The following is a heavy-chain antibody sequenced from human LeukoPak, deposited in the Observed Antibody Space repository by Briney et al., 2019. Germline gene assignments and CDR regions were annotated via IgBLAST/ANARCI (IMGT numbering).Heavy chain of an antibody. D-gene: IGHD3-10*01. CDR1: GFSFRSYG. CDR3: AKERGTSGYFDY. J-gene: IGHJ4*02. CDR2: ISGNGGVI. V-gene: IGHV3-48*04. Sequence: GGSLRLSCAASGFSFRSYGMYWVRQAPDKGLEWVSYISGNGGVIQYADSVKGRFTISRDNAKNLLYLQMNSLTTEDTALYYCAKERGTSGYFDYWGQGTLVTVSS.